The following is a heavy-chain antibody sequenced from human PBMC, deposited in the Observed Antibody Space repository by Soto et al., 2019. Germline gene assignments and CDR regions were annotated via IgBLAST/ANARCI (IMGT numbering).Heavy chain of an antibody. CDR2: ISSSSSYT. V-gene: IGHV3-11*06. CDR1: GFTFSDYY. CDR3: ARSDTAMEPLDY. Sequence: GGSLRLSCAASGFTFSDYYMSWIRQAPGKGLEWVSYISSSSSYTNYADSVKGRFTISRDNAKNSLYLQINSLRAEDTAVYYCARSDTAMEPLDYWGQGTLVTVSS. D-gene: IGHD5-18*01. J-gene: IGHJ4*02.